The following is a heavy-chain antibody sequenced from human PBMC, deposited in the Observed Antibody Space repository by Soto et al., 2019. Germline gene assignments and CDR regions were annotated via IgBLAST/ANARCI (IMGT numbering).Heavy chain of an antibody. J-gene: IGHJ6*02. CDR2: IDPSDSYT. CDR1: GYSFTSYW. V-gene: IGHV5-10-1*01. D-gene: IGHD4-4*01. CDR3: AGGDSSNSSYGLVV. Sequence: GESLKISCKGSGYSFTSYWISWVRQMPGKGLEWMGRIDPSDSYTNYSPSFQGHVTISADKSISTAYLQWSSLKASDTAMYYCAGGDSSNSSYGLVVWGQGTTVTVSS.